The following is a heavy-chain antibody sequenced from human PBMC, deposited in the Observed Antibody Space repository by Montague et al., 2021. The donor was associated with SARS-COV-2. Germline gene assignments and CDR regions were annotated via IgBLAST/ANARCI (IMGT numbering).Heavy chain of an antibody. V-gene: IGHV4-59*01. CDR1: GASITSYF. CDR2: VSYGGST. Sequence: SETRSLTCTVSGASITSYFWNWVRQPPGKGLEWIGYVSYGGSTNYNPSLKSRVTISVDTSKNQFSFNLSSVTAADTAMYYCARGHMDIVSTIFDSWGQGTRVTVSA. D-gene: IGHD5/OR15-5a*01. J-gene: IGHJ4*02. CDR3: ARGHMDIVSTIFDS.